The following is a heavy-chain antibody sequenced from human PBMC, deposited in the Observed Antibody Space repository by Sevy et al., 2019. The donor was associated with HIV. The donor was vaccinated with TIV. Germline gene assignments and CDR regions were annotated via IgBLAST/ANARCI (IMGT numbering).Heavy chain of an antibody. CDR1: GFTFSNAW. D-gene: IGHD1-20*01. V-gene: IGHV3-15*01. CDR3: TTVLWTQEDYYNC. J-gene: IGHJ6*02. CDR2: IKGKIYDGTI. Sequence: GGFLRLSCAASGFTFSNAWMSCVRQAPGKGLEWVGRIKGKIYDGTIDYAAPVKGRFSISRDDSKNTLYLQMHSLKTEDTAVYYCTTVLWTQEDYYNCWGQGTTVTVSS.